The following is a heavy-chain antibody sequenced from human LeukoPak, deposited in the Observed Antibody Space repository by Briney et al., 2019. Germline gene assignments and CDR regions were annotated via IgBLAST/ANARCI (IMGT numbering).Heavy chain of an antibody. CDR1: GFTFSSYS. CDR2: ISGSSSYI. V-gene: IGHV3-21*01. J-gene: IGHJ4*02. Sequence: PGGSLRLSCAASGFTFSSYSLNWVRQAPGKGLEWVSSISGSSSYIYYADSVKGRFTISRDNAKNSLYLQMNSLRAEDTAVFYCARDRGGTDDFWSGYYTGYFDYWGQGTLVTVSS. D-gene: IGHD3-3*01. CDR3: ARDRGGTDDFWSGYYTGYFDY.